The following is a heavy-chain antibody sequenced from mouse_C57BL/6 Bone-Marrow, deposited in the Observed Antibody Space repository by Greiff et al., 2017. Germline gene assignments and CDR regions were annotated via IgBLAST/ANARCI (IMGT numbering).Heavy chain of an antibody. CDR3: ARPYDYDDGYYYAMDY. CDR2: ISSGGSYT. D-gene: IGHD2-4*01. J-gene: IGHJ4*01. CDR1: GFTFSSYG. Sequence: EVMLVESGGDLVKPGGSLKLSCAASGFTFSSYGMSWVRQTPDKRLEWVATISSGGSYTYYPDSVKGRFPISRDNANNTLYLQMSSLKSEDTAMYYCARPYDYDDGYYYAMDYWGQGTSVTVSS. V-gene: IGHV5-6*01.